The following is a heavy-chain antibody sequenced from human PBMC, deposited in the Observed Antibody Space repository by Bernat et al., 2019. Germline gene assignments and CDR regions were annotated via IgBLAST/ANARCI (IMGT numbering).Heavy chain of an antibody. J-gene: IGHJ6*03. D-gene: IGHD1-26*01. CDR1: GFTFSSYD. V-gene: IGHV3-33*01. Sequence: QVQLVESGGGVVQPGRSLRLSCAASGFTFSSYDMHWVRQAPGKGLEWVAVIWYDGSNKYYVDSVKGRFTISRDNSKNTLYLQMNSLRAEDTAVYYCARLGAAGYRTSSHYYYMDVWGKGTTVTVSS. CDR2: IWYDGSNK. CDR3: ARLGAAGYRTSSHYYYMDV.